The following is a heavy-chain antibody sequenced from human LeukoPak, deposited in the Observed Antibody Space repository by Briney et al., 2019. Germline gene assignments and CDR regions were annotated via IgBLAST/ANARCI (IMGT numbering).Heavy chain of an antibody. Sequence: SETLSLTCAVSGGSISSGGCCWSWIRQPPGKGLEWIGYIYHSGSTNSSPSLKSRVTISIDRSKNQFTLKLSSVTAADTAECYCVASMIVARYYFDDWGQGTLVTASS. D-gene: IGHD3-22*01. CDR2: IYHSGST. CDR1: GGSISSGGCC. J-gene: IGHJ4*02. V-gene: IGHV4-30-2*01. CDR3: VASMIVARYYFDD.